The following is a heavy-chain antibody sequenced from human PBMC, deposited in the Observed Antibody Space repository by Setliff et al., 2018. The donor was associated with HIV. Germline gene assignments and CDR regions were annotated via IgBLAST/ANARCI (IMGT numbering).Heavy chain of an antibody. J-gene: IGHJ4*01. D-gene: IGHD2-15*01. V-gene: IGHV3-21*04. Sequence: GESLKISCAASAFTFSSFTMSWVRQAPGKGLEWVSSISSSSSFIYYAGSLKGRFTISRDNSKNTLYLQMNGLRVEDTAVYYCAKDGISGGAYPPYYFDYWGHGTLVTVSS. CDR1: AFTFSSFT. CDR3: AKDGISGGAYPPYYFDY. CDR2: ISSSSSFI.